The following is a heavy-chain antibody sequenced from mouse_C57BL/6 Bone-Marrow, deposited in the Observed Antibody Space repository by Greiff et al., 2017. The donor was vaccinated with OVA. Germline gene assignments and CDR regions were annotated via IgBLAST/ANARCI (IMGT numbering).Heavy chain of an antibody. D-gene: IGHD1-1*01. J-gene: IGHJ4*01. CDR3: ARENLFYAMDY. Sequence: EVQVVESGPGLVKPSQSLSLTCSVTGYSITSGYYWNWIRQFPGNKLEWMGNISYDGSNNYNPSLKNRISFTRDTSKNQFFLKLNSVTTEDTATYYCARENLFYAMDYWGQGTSVTVSS. CDR2: ISYDGSN. V-gene: IGHV3-6*01. CDR1: GYSITSGYY.